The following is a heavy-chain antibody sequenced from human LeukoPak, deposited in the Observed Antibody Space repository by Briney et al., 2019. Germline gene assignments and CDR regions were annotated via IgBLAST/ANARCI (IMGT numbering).Heavy chain of an antibody. V-gene: IGHV1-69*13. CDR1: GGTFSSYA. D-gene: IGHD5-18*01. CDR3: ARDRDTAMVRDHAFDI. Sequence: SVKVSCKASGGTFSSYAISWVRQVPGQGLEWMGGIIPIFGTANYAQKFQGRVTITADESTSTAYMELSSLRSEDTAVYYCARDRDTAMVRDHAFDIWGQGTMVTVSS. J-gene: IGHJ3*02. CDR2: IIPIFGTA.